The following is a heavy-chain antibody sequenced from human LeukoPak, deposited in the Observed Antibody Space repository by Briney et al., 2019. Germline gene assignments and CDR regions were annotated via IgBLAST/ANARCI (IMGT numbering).Heavy chain of an antibody. V-gene: IGHV5-51*01. Sequence: KTGESLKISCKASGYNFINNWIGWVRQMPGKGLEWMGIVNPADSDTRYSPSFPGQVSFSVDKSINTAYLQWSSLKASDTAIYYCARYLSWRQGNDYWGQGTLVTVSS. D-gene: IGHD4-23*01. CDR2: VNPADSDT. CDR3: ARYLSWRQGNDY. CDR1: GYNFINNW. J-gene: IGHJ4*02.